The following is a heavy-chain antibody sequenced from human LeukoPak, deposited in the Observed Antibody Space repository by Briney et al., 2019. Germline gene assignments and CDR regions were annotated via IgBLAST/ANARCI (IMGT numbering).Heavy chain of an antibody. V-gene: IGHV4-38-2*02. CDR2: MYHSGST. CDR1: GYSISSAYY. CDR3: VRGFRGDNFDY. D-gene: IGHD7-27*01. J-gene: IGHJ4*02. Sequence: ETLSLTCSVSGYSISSAYYWGWIRQPPGKGLEWIGTMYHSGSTNYNPSLKTRVTISVDTSKRQFSLKLSSVTAADTAVYFCVRGFRGDNFDYWGQGTLVTVSS.